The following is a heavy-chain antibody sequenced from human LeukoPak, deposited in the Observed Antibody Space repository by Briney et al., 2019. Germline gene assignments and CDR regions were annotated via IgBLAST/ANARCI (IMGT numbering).Heavy chain of an antibody. Sequence: SQTLSLTCTVSGGSFGSGDYYWSWIRQPPGKGLEWTGYIYYSGSTNYNPSLKSRVTISVDTSKNQFSLKLSSVTAADTAVYYCARYRNIVGATFRFFDLWGRGTLVTVSS. CDR1: GGSFGSGDYY. D-gene: IGHD1-26*01. CDR2: IYYSGST. CDR3: ARYRNIVGATFRFFDL. V-gene: IGHV4-61*08. J-gene: IGHJ2*01.